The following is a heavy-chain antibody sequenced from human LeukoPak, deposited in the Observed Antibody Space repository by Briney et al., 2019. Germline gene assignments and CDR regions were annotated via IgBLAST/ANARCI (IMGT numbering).Heavy chain of an antibody. V-gene: IGHV4-59*01. CDR3: ARNFVVVSSLGFDP. Sequence: SETLSLTCTVSGGSISSYYWSWIWQPPGKGLEWIGYIYYSGSTNYNPSLKSRVTISVDTSKNQFSLKLSSVTAADTAVYYCARNFVVVSSLGFDPWGQGTLVTVSS. D-gene: IGHD2-2*01. J-gene: IGHJ5*02. CDR1: GGSISSYY. CDR2: IYYSGST.